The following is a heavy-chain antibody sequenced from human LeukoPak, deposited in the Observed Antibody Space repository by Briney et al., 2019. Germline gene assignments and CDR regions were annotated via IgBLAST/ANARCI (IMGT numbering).Heavy chain of an antibody. J-gene: IGHJ4*02. V-gene: IGHV3-48*04. Sequence: PGGSLRLSCAASGFTFSSYGMNWVRQAPGKGLEWISYISSSGSSIQHADSVKGRFTISRDNAKNSLYLQMNSLRAEDTAVYYCATKVAGTSHFSYWGQGTLVTVSS. CDR1: GFTFSSYG. CDR3: ATKVAGTSHFSY. D-gene: IGHD6-19*01. CDR2: ISSSGSSI.